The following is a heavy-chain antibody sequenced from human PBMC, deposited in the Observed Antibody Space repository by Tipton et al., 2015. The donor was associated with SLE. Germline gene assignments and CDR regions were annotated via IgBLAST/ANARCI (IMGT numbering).Heavy chain of an antibody. D-gene: IGHD3-3*01. V-gene: IGHV4-39*07. CDR1: GGSVTSSPYY. Sequence: TLSLTCTVSGGSVTSSPYYWSWIRQPPGKGLEWIGSIYNSGSTYYNPSLKSRVTISVDTSKNQFSLKLSSVTAADTAVYYCATQPYDFWSGYVYWGQGTLVTVSS. CDR2: IYNSGST. J-gene: IGHJ4*02. CDR3: ATQPYDFWSGYVY.